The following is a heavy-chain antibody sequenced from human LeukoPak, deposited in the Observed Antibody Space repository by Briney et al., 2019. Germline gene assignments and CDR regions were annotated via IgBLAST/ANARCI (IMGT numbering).Heavy chain of an antibody. D-gene: IGHD1-14*01. CDR1: GFTFSSYW. CDR3: ARDHDAVGTTIDH. Sequence: GGSLRLSCAASGFTFSSYWMHWVRQAPGEGLVWVSRIKSDGSVTWYADSVKGRFTISRDNAKNMLYPQMNSLRDEDTAVYFCARDHDAVGTTIDHWGQGTLVTVSS. CDR2: IKSDGSVT. J-gene: IGHJ4*02. V-gene: IGHV3-74*01.